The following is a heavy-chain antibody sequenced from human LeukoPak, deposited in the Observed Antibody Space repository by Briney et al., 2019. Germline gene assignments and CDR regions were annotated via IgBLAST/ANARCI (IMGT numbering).Heavy chain of an antibody. J-gene: IGHJ4*02. CDR3: ARLEQWLVRGGFDY. V-gene: IGHV2-5*02. CDR1: GFSLSTSGVG. D-gene: IGHD6-19*01. Sequence: ESGPTLVKPTQTFTLTCTFSGFSLSTSGVGVGWIRQPPGKALEWLALIYWDDDKRYSPSLKSRLTITKDTSKNQVVLTMTNMDPVDTATYYCARLEQWLVRGGFDYWGQGTLVTVSS. CDR2: IYWDDDK.